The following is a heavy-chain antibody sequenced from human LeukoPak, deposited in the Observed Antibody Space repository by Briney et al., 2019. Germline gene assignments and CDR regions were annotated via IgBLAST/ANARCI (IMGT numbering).Heavy chain of an antibody. D-gene: IGHD4-17*01. CDR2: IYWNDDK. CDR3: AHSGTVTTPHDAFDT. CDR1: GFSLSTSGVG. J-gene: IGHJ3*02. Sequence: RGSGPTLVKPTQTLTLTCTFSGFSLSTSGVGVGWIRQPPGKALEWLALIYWNDDKRYSPSLKSRLTITKDTSKNQVVLTMTNMDPVDTATYYCAHSGTVTTPHDAFDTWGQGTMVTVSS. V-gene: IGHV2-5*01.